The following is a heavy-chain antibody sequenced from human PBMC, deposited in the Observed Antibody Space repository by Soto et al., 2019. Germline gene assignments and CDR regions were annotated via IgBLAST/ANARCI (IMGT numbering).Heavy chain of an antibody. CDR2: ISYDGSNK. V-gene: IGHV3-30*04. Sequence: QVQLVESGGGVVQPGRSLRLSCAASGFTFSSYAMHWVRQAPGKGLEWVAVISYDGSNKYYADSVKGRFTISRDNSKNTLYLQMNSLRVEDTAVYHCARGSESGYYYGMDVWGQGTTVTVSS. CDR1: GFTFSSYA. CDR3: ARGSESGYYYGMDV. J-gene: IGHJ6*02. D-gene: IGHD1-26*01.